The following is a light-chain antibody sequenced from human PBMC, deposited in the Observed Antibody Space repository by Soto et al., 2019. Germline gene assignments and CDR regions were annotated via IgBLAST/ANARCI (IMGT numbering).Light chain of an antibody. Sequence: QSVLTQPPSASGTPGQRVTISCSGSSSNIGSNTVHWYQQPPGTAPKLLIYSNNQRPSGVPDRFSGSKSGTSASLAISGLQSEDEADYYCAACDDSLNGVEFGGGTKLTVL. J-gene: IGLJ2*01. CDR3: AACDDSLNGVE. V-gene: IGLV1-44*01. CDR1: SSNIGSNT. CDR2: SNN.